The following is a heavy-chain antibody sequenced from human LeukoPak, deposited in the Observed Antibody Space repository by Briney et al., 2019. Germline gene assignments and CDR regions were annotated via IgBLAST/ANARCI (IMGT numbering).Heavy chain of an antibody. Sequence: SETLSLTCTVSGGSISSGGYYWSWIRQPPGKGLEWIGYIYHSGSTYYNPSLKSRVTISVDRSKNQFSLKLSSVTAADTTVYYCARIDSSGYHYYFDHWGQGNLVTVSS. CDR2: IYHSGST. D-gene: IGHD3-22*01. J-gene: IGHJ4*02. CDR1: GGSISSGGYY. V-gene: IGHV4-30-2*01. CDR3: ARIDSSGYHYYFDH.